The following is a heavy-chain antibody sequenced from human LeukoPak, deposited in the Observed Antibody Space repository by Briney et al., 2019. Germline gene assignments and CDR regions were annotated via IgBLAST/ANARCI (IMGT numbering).Heavy chain of an antibody. J-gene: IGHJ4*02. Sequence: GGSLILSCAASGFTVSTHYMSWVRQAPGKGLEWVSLLYSRGDTFYADSVKGRFTISRDNSKNTLYLQMNSLTAEDTAVYFCARDSSSFPNYFDYWGQGTLVTVSS. V-gene: IGHV3-53*01. D-gene: IGHD6-19*01. CDR1: GFTVSTHY. CDR2: LYSRGDT. CDR3: ARDSSSFPNYFDY.